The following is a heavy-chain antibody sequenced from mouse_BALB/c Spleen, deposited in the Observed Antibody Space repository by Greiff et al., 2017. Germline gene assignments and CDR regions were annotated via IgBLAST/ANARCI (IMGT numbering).Heavy chain of an antibody. D-gene: IGHD2-4*01. CDR1: GYTFTSYW. CDR2: IYPGSGST. CDR3: RITTDY. Sequence: LKQPGSELVRPGASVKLSCKASGYTFTSYWMHWVKQRPGQGLEWIGNIYPGSGSTNYDEKFKSKATLTVDTSSSTAYMQLSSLTSEDSAVYYCRITTDYWGQGTTLTVSS. J-gene: IGHJ2*01. V-gene: IGHV1S22*01.